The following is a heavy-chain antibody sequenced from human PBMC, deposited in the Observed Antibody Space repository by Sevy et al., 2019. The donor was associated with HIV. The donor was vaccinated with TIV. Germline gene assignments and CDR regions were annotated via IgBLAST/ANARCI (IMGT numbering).Heavy chain of an antibody. V-gene: IGHV3-30*18. CDR2: ISYDGSNK. CDR3: AKESLITMVRGGIMLYDY. J-gene: IGHJ4*02. CDR1: GFTFSSYG. Sequence: GGSLRLSCAASGFTFSSYGMHWVRQAPGKGLEWVAVISYDGSNKYYADSVKGRFTISRDNSKNTLYLQMNSLRAEDTAVYYCAKESLITMVRGGIMLYDYWGQGTLVTVSS. D-gene: IGHD3-10*01.